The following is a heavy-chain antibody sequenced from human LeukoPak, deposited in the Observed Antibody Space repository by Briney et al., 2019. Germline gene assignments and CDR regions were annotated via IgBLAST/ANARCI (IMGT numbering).Heavy chain of an antibody. CDR3: AREIHGSGTYYPFDN. V-gene: IGHV3-21*01. D-gene: IGHD3-10*01. CDR2: ISSSTNYI. J-gene: IGHJ4*02. Sequence: GESLRLSCAASGFTFTSYSMNWVRQAPGKGLEWVSSISSSTNYIYYADSVKGRFTISRDNAKKSLYLQMNSLRAEDTAVYYCAREIHGSGTYYPFDNWGQGTLVTVSS. CDR1: GFTFTSYS.